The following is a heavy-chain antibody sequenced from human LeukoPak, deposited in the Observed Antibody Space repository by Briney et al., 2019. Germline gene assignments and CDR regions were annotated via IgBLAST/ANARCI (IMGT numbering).Heavy chain of an antibody. J-gene: IGHJ1*01. CDR2: ISRSGRTI. Sequence: QPGGSLRLSCAASGFSFSDYYMSWIRQAPGKGLEWVSYISRSGRTIYNADSVKGRFTISRDNAKNSLYLQMNSLRAEDTAVYYCASGGGTYCRSTSCYGGEYFQHWGQGTLVIVSS. D-gene: IGHD2-2*01. CDR1: GFSFSDYY. CDR3: ASGGGTYCRSTSCYGGEYFQH. V-gene: IGHV3-11*01.